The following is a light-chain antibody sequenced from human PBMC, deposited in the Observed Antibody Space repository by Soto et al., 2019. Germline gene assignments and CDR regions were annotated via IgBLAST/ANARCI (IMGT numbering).Light chain of an antibody. V-gene: IGKV1-8*01. CDR1: WGISSY. Sequence: GSTEDRVTIDCGASWGISSYLACYQQKPVKAPKLLIYSASSLQSGVPSRFSCSGSGTDFTLTISSRQPEDLATYYCQQLKSYPFIFGPGTKVDIK. CDR3: QQLKSYPFI. J-gene: IGKJ3*01. CDR2: SAS.